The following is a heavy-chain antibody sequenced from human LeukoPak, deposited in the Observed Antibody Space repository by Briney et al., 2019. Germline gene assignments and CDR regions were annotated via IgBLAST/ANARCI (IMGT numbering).Heavy chain of an antibody. CDR3: TRDLEGLYNYYYGMDV. D-gene: IGHD2-2*02. CDR1: GFTFSTYW. Sequence: LPGGSLRLSCAASGFTFSTYWMSWVRQAPGKGLEWVANINQDGSEKYYVDSVKGRFTISRDNAKNSLYLQMDSLRAEDTAVYYCTRDLEGLYNYYYGMDVWGQGTTVTVSS. J-gene: IGHJ6*02. CDR2: INQDGSEK. V-gene: IGHV3-7*01.